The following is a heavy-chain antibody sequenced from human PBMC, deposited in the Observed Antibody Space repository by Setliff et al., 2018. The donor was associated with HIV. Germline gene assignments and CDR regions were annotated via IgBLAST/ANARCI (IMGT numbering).Heavy chain of an antibody. CDR2: LFTSGST. CDR3: ARGFSGDYLFTGYMDV. J-gene: IGHJ6*03. V-gene: IGHV4-4*07. Sequence: SETLSLTCTVSGGSIRSYYWNWIRQPAGKGLEWIGRLFTSGSTSYNPSLKSRVTMSVDTSKNQFSLKLRSVTAADTAVYYCARGFSGDYLFTGYMDVWGKGTTVTVSS. D-gene: IGHD3-22*01. CDR1: GGSIRSYY.